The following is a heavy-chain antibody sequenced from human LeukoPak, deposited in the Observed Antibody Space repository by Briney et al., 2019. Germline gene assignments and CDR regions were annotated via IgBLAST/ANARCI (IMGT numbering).Heavy chain of an antibody. J-gene: IGHJ4*02. CDR2: IYRGGDT. Sequence: GGSLRLSCVVSGFTVSTNYMSWVRQASEKGLGWVSVIYRGGDTYYAESVKGRFSISRDTSNNTIYLEMSGLRAEDTAVYYCAREDMKGSYTADWGQGTLVAVSS. CDR1: GFTVSTNY. V-gene: IGHV3-53*01. D-gene: IGHD1-26*01. CDR3: AREDMKGSYTAD.